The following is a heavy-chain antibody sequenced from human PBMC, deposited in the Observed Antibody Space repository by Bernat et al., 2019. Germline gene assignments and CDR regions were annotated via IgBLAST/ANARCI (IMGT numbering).Heavy chain of an antibody. D-gene: IGHD3-3*01. CDR1: GFTVSSNY. J-gene: IGHJ4*02. Sequence: EVQLVETGGGLIQPGGSLRLSCAASGFTVSSNYMSWVRQAPGKGLEWVSVIYSGGSTYYADSVKGRFTISGDNSKNTLYLQMNSLRAEDTAVYYCARESSLEWLFYLDYWGQGTLVAVSS. CDR3: ARESSLEWLFYLDY. CDR2: IYSGGST. V-gene: IGHV3-53*02.